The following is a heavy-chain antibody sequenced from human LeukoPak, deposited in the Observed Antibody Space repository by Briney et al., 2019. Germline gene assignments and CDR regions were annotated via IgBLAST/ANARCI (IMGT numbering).Heavy chain of an antibody. CDR3: AKSPTYYYDSSGYNYFDY. D-gene: IGHD3-22*01. CDR2: ISGSGGST. J-gene: IGHJ4*02. V-gene: IGHV3-23*01. CDR1: GFTFSNFL. Sequence: PGGSLRLSCAASGFTFSNFLMTWVRQAPGKGPEWVPAISGSGGSTYYADPVKGRFTISRDNSKNTLYLQMNSLRAEDTAVYYCAKSPTYYYDSSGYNYFDYWGQGTLVTVSS.